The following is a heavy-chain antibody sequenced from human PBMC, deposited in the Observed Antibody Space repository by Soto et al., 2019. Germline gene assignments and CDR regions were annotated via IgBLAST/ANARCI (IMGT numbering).Heavy chain of an antibody. CDR3: ARRHHTTLVVRGVTTNYYYMDV. V-gene: IGHV3-7*01. CDR2: INQDGSEK. Sequence: GGSLRLSCAASGFTFSSYWVSWVRQAPGKGLEWVANINQDGSEKYYMDSVKGRFTISRDNAKNSLYLQMSSLRVEDTAVYYCARRHHTTLVVRGVTTNYYYMDVWGKGATVTVSS. D-gene: IGHD3-10*01. CDR1: GFTFSSYW. J-gene: IGHJ6*03.